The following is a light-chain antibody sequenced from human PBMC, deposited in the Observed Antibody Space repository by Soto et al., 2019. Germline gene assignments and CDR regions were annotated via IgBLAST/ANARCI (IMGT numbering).Light chain of an antibody. CDR1: SSDVGGYNY. CDR3: SSYTSSSTLDV. CDR2: DVS. Sequence: QSALTQPASVSGSPGQSITISCTGTSSDVGGYNYVSWYQQHPGKAPKLMIYDVSIRPSGVSNRFSGSKSGNTASLTISGLQAEEEADYYCSSYTSSSTLDVFGTGTKVTVL. V-gene: IGLV2-14*01. J-gene: IGLJ1*01.